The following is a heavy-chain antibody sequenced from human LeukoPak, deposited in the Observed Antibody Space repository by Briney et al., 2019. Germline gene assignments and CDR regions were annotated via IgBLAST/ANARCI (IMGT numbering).Heavy chain of an antibody. CDR2: ISGSGGST. D-gene: IGHD2-8*01. CDR1: GFTFSNYA. J-gene: IGHJ4*02. Sequence: GGSLRLSCAASGFTFSNYAMSWVRQAPGKGLEWVSAISGSGGSTYYADSVKGRFTISRDNSKNTLYLQMNSLRAEDTAVYYCAKDYPAGDRTLYYFDYWGQETLATVSS. V-gene: IGHV3-23*01. CDR3: AKDYPAGDRTLYYFDY.